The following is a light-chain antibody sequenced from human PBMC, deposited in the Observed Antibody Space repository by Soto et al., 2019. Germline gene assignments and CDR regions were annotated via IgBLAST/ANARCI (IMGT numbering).Light chain of an antibody. V-gene: IGLV1-40*01. CDR1: SSNIGTGYP. CDR2: GNT. CDR3: AAWDDSLSGYV. Sequence: QSVLTQPPSVSGAPGQRITISCTGSSSNIGTGYPIHWYQQLPGTAPRLLIFGNTIRPSGVPARFSGSRSGLAITGLQAEDEADYHCAAWDDSLSGYVFGTGTKVT. J-gene: IGLJ1*01.